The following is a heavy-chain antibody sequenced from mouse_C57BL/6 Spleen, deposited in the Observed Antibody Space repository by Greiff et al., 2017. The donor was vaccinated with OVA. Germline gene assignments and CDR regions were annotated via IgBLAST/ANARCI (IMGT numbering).Heavy chain of an antibody. V-gene: IGHV5-6*01. CDR2: ISSGGSYT. CDR1: GFTFSSYG. Sequence: EVQLVESGGDLVKPGGSLKLSCAASGFTFSSYGMSWVRQTPDKRLEWVATISSGGSYTYYPDSVKGRFTISRDNAKNTLYLQMSSLKSEDTAMYYCARGPGTGYYFDYWGQGTTLTVSS. D-gene: IGHD3-3*01. CDR3: ARGPGTGYYFDY. J-gene: IGHJ2*01.